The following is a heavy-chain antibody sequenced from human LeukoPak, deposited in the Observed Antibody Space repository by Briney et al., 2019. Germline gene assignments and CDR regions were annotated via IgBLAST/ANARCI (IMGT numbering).Heavy chain of an antibody. CDR3: ARGTVVTTWSVTEPFDY. D-gene: IGHD4-4*01. V-gene: IGHV4-31*03. Sequence: SETLSLTCTVSGGSISSGGYYWSWIRQHPGKGLEWIGYIYYSGSTYYNPSLKSRVTISVDTSKNQFSLKLSSVTAADTAVYYCARGTVVTTWSVTEPFDYWGQGTLVTVSS. CDR1: GGSISSGGYY. J-gene: IGHJ4*02. CDR2: IYYSGST.